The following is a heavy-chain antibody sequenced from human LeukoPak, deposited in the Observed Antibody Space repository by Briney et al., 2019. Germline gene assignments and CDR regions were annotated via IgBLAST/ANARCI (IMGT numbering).Heavy chain of an antibody. CDR2: INPSGGST. CDR1: GYTFTSYY. V-gene: IGHV1-46*01. D-gene: IGHD3-22*01. J-gene: IGHJ1*01. CDR3: ARGRRYYYGSSGYPEYFQH. Sequence: ASVKVSCKASGYTFTSYYMHWVRQAPGQGLEWMGIINPSGGSTSYAQKFQGRVTMTRDTSTSTVYMELSSLRSEDTAVYYCARGRRYYYGSSGYPEYFQHWGQGTLVTVSS.